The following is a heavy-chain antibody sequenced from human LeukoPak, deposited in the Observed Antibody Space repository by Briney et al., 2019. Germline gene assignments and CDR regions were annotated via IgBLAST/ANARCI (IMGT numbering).Heavy chain of an antibody. CDR3: ARDQADTVMVPPYFDY. Sequence: GGSLRLSCAASGFTFNSYSMNWVRQAPGKGLEWVSSISSSSSYIYYADSVKGRFTISRDNAKNSLYLQMNSLRAEDTAVYYCARDQADTVMVPPYFDYWGQGTLVTVSS. J-gene: IGHJ4*02. CDR2: ISSSSSYI. V-gene: IGHV3-21*01. D-gene: IGHD5-18*01. CDR1: GFTFNSYS.